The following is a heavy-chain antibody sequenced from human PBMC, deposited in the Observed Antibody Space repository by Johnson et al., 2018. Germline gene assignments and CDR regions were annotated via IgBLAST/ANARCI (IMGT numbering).Heavy chain of an antibody. J-gene: IGHJ6*03. CDR2: MNPNSGNT. CDR3: ARGFTNAQLRYYYYMDV. V-gene: IGHV1-8*01. Sequence: QVQLVESGAEVKKXGASVKVXCKASGYTFTSYDINWVRQATGQGLEWMGWMNPNSGNTGYAQKFQGRVTITEDESTSTAYMELSSLRSEDTAVYYCARGFTNAQLRYYYYMDVWGKGTTVTVSS. D-gene: IGHD4-17*01. CDR1: GYTFTSYD.